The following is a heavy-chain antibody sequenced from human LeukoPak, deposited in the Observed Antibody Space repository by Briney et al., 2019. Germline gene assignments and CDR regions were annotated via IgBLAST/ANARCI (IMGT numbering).Heavy chain of an antibody. Sequence: PSETLSLTCTVSGDSISSRSYYWGWIRQPPGKGLEWIGSVSYSGSTYYNPSLKSRVTISVDTSKNQFSLKVTSVTAADTAVYYCARASSGYYWDFDYWGQGALVTVSS. CDR3: ARASSGYYWDFDY. V-gene: IGHV4-39*01. CDR2: VSYSGST. J-gene: IGHJ4*02. CDR1: GDSISSRSYY. D-gene: IGHD3-22*01.